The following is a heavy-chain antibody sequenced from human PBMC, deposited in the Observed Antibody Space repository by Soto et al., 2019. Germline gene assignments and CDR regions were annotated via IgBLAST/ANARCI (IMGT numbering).Heavy chain of an antibody. CDR2: IFHSGNA. Sequence: SDTLSLTCTVSGGSIRNVYWSWIRQAPGKGLEWIGFIFHSGNAKYNPSLKSRVTISVDTSKNQFSLSLDSVTAADTAVYFCARAHAPTLPFDSWGQGTLVTVSS. J-gene: IGHJ4*01. D-gene: IGHD2-15*01. CDR1: GGSIRNVY. V-gene: IGHV4-59*07. CDR3: ARAHAPTLPFDS.